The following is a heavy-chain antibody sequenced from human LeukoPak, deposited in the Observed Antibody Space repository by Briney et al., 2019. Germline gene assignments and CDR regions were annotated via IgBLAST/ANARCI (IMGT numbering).Heavy chain of an antibody. CDR3: ARGGATVQSYYFDY. J-gene: IGHJ4*02. CDR2: IYYSGST. Sequence: SETLSLTCTVSGGSISSYYWSWIRQPPGKGLEWIGYIYYSGSTNYNPSLKSRVTISVDTSKNQLSLKLSSVTAADTAVYYCARGGATVQSYYFDYWGQGTLVTVSS. D-gene: IGHD1-1*01. V-gene: IGHV4-59*01. CDR1: GGSISSYY.